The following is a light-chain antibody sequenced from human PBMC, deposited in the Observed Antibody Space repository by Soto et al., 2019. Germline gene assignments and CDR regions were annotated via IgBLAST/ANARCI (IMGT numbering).Light chain of an antibody. Sequence: EIVMTQSPATLSVSPGERATLSCRASQSVSSNLAWYQQKPGQAPRLLIYGASTRATGIPARFSGSGSGTEFTLTICSLQSEDFAVYFCQQYYSWPPLTFGGGTKVDIK. CDR1: QSVSSN. CDR3: QQYYSWPPLT. V-gene: IGKV3-15*01. CDR2: GAS. J-gene: IGKJ4*01.